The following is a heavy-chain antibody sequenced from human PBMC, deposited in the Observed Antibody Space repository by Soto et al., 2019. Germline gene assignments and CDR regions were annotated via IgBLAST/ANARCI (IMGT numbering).Heavy chain of an antibody. J-gene: IGHJ5*02. CDR2: IIPILGTA. CDR3: ASIAAEIDP. Sequence: QVQLWQSGAEVKRPGSSVKFSCKASGGTFSSYAISWVRQAPGQGFEWMGGIIPILGTANYAQKFQGRVPITADEPTRTAYMELSSLRSEDTAVYYCASIAAEIDPWCQGSLVTVSS. D-gene: IGHD6-13*01. CDR1: GGTFSSYA. V-gene: IGHV1-69*12.